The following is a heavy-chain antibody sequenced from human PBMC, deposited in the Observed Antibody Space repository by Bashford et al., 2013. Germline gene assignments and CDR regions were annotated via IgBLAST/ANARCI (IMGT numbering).Heavy chain of an antibody. CDR2: IYYSGST. V-gene: IGHV4-39*07. D-gene: IGHD2-15*01. J-gene: IGHJ4*02. CDR1: GGSISITSYY. Sequence: SETLSLTCTVSGGSISITSYYWGWIRQPPGKGLEWIGSIYYSGSTFYNPSLKSRVTISVDTSKNQFSLKLDSVTAADTAVFYCARSGYCGGGSCAASGAKLDYWGQGALVTVSS. CDR3: ARSGYCGGGSCAASGAKLDY.